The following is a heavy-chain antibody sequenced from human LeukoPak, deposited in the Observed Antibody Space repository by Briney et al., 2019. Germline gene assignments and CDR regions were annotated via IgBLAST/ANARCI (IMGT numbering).Heavy chain of an antibody. CDR1: GGSFSGYY. CDR3: ARGGGSGSYKEIDY. CDR2: INHSGST. V-gene: IGHV4-34*01. D-gene: IGHD3-10*01. J-gene: IGHJ4*02. Sequence: SETLSLTCAVHGGSFSGYYWSWIRQPPGKGLEWIGEINHSGSTNYNPSLKSRVTISVDTSKNQFSLKLSSVTAVDTAVYYCARGGGSGSYKEIDYWGQGTLVTVSS.